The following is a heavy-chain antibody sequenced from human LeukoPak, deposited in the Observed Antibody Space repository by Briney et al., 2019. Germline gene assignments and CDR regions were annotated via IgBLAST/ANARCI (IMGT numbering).Heavy chain of an antibody. J-gene: IGHJ4*02. CDR2: ISNSGSHT. V-gene: IGHV3-23*01. CDR3: AREDSYYYGSGSYPFDY. D-gene: IGHD3-10*01. CDR1: GLTFKNYA. Sequence: PGGSLRLSCAASGLTFKNYALTWVRQAPGKGLEWVSTISNSGSHTYYADSVKGRFSISRDNSKNTLYLQMNGLRAEDTAVYYCAREDSYYYGSGSYPFDYWGQGTLVTVSS.